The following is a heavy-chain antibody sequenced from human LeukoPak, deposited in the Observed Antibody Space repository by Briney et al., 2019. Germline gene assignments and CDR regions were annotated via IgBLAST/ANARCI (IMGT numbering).Heavy chain of an antibody. J-gene: IGHJ3*02. V-gene: IGHV4-59*01. D-gene: IGHD1-26*01. Sequence: SETLSLTCTVSGGSISSYYWSWIRQPPGKGLEWIGYISYSGSTNYNPSLKSRVTISVDTSKNQFSLKLNSVTAADTAVYYCARDVPLVRPSPDAFDIWGQGTMVTVSS. CDR3: ARDVPLVRPSPDAFDI. CDR1: GGSISSYY. CDR2: ISYSGST.